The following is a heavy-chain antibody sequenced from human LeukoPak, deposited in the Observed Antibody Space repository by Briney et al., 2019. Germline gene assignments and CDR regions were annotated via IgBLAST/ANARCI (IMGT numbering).Heavy chain of an antibody. J-gene: IGHJ4*02. V-gene: IGHV3-23*01. CDR1: GFTFSSYA. Sequence: GGSLRLSCAASGFTFSSYAMSWVRQAPGKGLEWVSAISGSGGSTYYADSVKGRFTISRDNSKNTLHLQMNSLRAEDTAVYYCAKSSNSVSYYFDYWGQGTLVTVSS. D-gene: IGHD1-7*01. CDR2: ISGSGGST. CDR3: AKSSNSVSYYFDY.